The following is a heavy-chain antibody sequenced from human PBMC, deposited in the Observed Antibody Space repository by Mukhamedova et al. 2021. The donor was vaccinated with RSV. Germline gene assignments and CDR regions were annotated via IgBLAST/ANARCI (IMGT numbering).Heavy chain of an antibody. CDR3: ARATRPAFDI. Sequence: GRFTIPRDNAKNSLYLQMSSLRAEDTAVYYCARATRPAFDIWGQGTMVTVSS. J-gene: IGHJ3*02. D-gene: IGHD6-25*01. V-gene: IGHV3-7*04.